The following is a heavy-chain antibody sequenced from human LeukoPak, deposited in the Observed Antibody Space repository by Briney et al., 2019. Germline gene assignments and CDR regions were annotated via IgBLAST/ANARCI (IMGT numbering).Heavy chain of an antibody. J-gene: IGHJ4*02. V-gene: IGHV4-30-4*01. CDR3: ARGNRPSYCSSPSCSKSYYFHY. Sequence: SETLSLTCTVSGGSISSGDYYWSWIRQPPGRGLEWIGYIYYSGSTYYNPSLKSRVTISVDTSKNQFSLKLSSVTAADTAVYYCARGNRPSYCSSPSCSKSYYFHYWGQGTLVTVSS. D-gene: IGHD2-2*01. CDR1: GGSISSGDYY. CDR2: IYYSGST.